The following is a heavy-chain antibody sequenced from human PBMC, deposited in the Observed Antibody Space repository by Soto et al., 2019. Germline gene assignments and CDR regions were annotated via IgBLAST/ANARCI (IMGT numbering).Heavy chain of an antibody. CDR2: INHSGST. D-gene: IGHD3-22*01. Sequence: SETLSLTCAVYGGSFSGYYWTWIRQPPGTGLEWIGEINHSGSTNYNPSLKSRVTISVDTSKNQFSLKLSSVTAADTAVYYCARHIRDRSSGYLGYWGQGTLVTVSS. J-gene: IGHJ4*02. CDR3: ARHIRDRSSGYLGY. CDR1: GGSFSGYY. V-gene: IGHV4-34*01.